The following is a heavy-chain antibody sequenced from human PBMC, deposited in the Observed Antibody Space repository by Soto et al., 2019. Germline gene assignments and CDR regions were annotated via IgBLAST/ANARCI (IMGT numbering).Heavy chain of an antibody. CDR1: GFTFSDYY. J-gene: IGHJ4*02. CDR2: ISSSGSTI. V-gene: IGHV3-11*01. D-gene: IGHD5-12*01. Sequence: GGSLRLSCAASGFTFSDYYVSWIRQAPGKGLEWVSYISSSGSTIYYADSVKGRFTISRDNAKNSLYLQMNSLRAEDTAVYYCARDNYSGYVNDYWGQGTLVTVSS. CDR3: ARDNYSGYVNDY.